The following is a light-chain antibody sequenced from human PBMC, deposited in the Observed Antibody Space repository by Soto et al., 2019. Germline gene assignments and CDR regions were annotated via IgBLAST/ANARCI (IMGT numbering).Light chain of an antibody. V-gene: IGKV3-20*01. CDR3: QQYGSSPWT. J-gene: IGKJ1*01. Sequence: EIVLTQSPGTLSLSPGERATLSCRASQSVSSSYLAWYQQKPGQSPRLLIYGASSRATGIPERFSGSGSGTDFTLTISRLEPEDFAVYYCQQYGSSPWTGGQGTKVEIK. CDR2: GAS. CDR1: QSVSSSY.